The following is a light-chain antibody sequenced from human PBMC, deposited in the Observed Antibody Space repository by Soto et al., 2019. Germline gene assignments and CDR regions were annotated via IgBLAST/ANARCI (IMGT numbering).Light chain of an antibody. CDR1: QSITGW. CDR3: QQAKTLPPT. V-gene: IGKV1-5*03. CDR2: KAS. Sequence: DIQMTQSPPTLSASVGDRVTISCRASQSITGWLAWFQQKPGKAPKLLISKASKLESGVPSRFSGSGSGTDFTLTISSVQPEDFATYYCQQAKTLPPTFGRGTRLEIK. J-gene: IGKJ5*01.